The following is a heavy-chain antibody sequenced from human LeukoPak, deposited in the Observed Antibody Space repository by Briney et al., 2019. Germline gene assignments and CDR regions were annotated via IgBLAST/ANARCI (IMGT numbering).Heavy chain of an antibody. CDR3: ARALDYGDYYFDY. J-gene: IGHJ4*02. D-gene: IGHD4-17*01. Sequence: SQTLSLTCAVSGGSISSGGYSWSWIRQPPEKGLEWIGYIYHSGSTYYDPSLKSRVTISVDTSKNQFSLKLSSVTAADTAVYYCARALDYGDYYFDYWGQGTLVTVSS. CDR2: IYHSGST. CDR1: GGSISSGGYS. V-gene: IGHV4-30-2*01.